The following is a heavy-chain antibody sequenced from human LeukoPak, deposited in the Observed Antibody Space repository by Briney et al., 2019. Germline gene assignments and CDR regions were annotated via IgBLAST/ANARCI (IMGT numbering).Heavy chain of an antibody. CDR2: ISSSGSTI. CDR1: GFTFSSYS. V-gene: IGHV3-48*04. Sequence: GGSLRLSCAASGFTFSSYSMNWVRQAPGKGLEWVSYISSSGSTIYYGDSVKGRFTISRDNAKNSLYLQMNSLRAEDTAVYYCATSARAFDIWGQGTTVTVSS. J-gene: IGHJ3*02. CDR3: ATSARAFDI. D-gene: IGHD6-13*01.